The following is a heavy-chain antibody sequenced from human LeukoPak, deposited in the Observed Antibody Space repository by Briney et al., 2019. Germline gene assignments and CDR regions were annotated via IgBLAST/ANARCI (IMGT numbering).Heavy chain of an antibody. J-gene: IGHJ4*02. CDR2: IYYSGT. CDR1: GGSISSGGSY. D-gene: IGHD4-23*01. V-gene: IGHV4-31*03. Sequence: SQTLSLTCTVSGGSISSGGSYWNWIRQHPGKGLEWIGYIYYSGTFYNPSLKSRVTISVDTSKNQFSLNLSSVTAADTAVYYCARGRGGNSGELDYWGQGTLVTVSS. CDR3: ARGRGGNSGELDY.